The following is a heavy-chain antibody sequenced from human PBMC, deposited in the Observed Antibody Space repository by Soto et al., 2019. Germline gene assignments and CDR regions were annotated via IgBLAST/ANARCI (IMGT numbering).Heavy chain of an antibody. V-gene: IGHV4-34*01. CDR3: ARPKRGGMTTVNFRTYYYYGMDV. CDR2: INHSGST. Sequence: QVQLQQWGAGLLKPSETLSLTCAVYGGSFSGYYWSWIRQPPGKGLEWIGEINHSGSTNYNPSLKSRVTISVDTSKKQFSLKLSSVTAADTAVYYCARPKRGGMTTVNFRTYYYYGMDVWGQGTTVTVSS. CDR1: GGSFSGYY. D-gene: IGHD4-4*01. J-gene: IGHJ6*02.